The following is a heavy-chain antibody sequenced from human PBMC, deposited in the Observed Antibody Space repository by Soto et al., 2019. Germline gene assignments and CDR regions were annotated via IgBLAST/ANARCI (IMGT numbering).Heavy chain of an antibody. J-gene: IGHJ4*02. CDR3: ARDGGFGELKY. CDR2: IIPVFGTT. D-gene: IGHD3-10*01. Sequence: SVKVSCKASGDTFSGYPINWVRQAPGEGLEWMGRIIPVFGTTNDAQRFEGRVTFTADESTNTAYMELRGLLSEDTAVYFCARDGGFGELKYWGPGTLVTVSS. CDR1: GDTFSGYP. V-gene: IGHV1-69*13.